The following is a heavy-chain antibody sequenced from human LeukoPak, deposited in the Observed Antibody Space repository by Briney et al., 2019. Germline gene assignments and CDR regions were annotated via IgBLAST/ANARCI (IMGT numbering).Heavy chain of an antibody. CDR1: GGTFSSYA. D-gene: IGHD5-18*01. Sequence: PKASVKVSCKASGGTFSSYAISWVRQAPGQGLEWMGGIIPIFGTANYAQKFQGRVTITADESTSTAYMELSSLRSEDTAVYYCARARDWAGYSYGFYYWGQGTLVTVSS. CDR3: ARARDWAGYSYGFYY. J-gene: IGHJ4*02. V-gene: IGHV1-69*13. CDR2: IIPIFGTA.